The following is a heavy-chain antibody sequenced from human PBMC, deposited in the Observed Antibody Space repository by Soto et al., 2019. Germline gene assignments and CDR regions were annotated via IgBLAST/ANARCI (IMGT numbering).Heavy chain of an antibody. CDR2: IYYSGST. CDR3: AGLELRHQYYYYYMDV. D-gene: IGHD1-7*01. CDR1: GGSISSYY. V-gene: IGHV4-59*01. Sequence: TSETLSLTCTVSGGSISSYYWSWIRQPPGKGLEWIGYIYYSGSTNYNPSLKSRVTISVDTSKNQFSLKLSSVTAADTAVYYCAGLELRHQYYYYYMDVWGKGTTVTVSS. J-gene: IGHJ6*03.